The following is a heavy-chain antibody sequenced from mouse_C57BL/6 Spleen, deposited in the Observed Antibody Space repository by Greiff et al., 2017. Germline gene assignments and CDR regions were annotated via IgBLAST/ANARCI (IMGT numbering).Heavy chain of an antibody. CDR3: ASGGYPYYFDY. D-gene: IGHD1-1*02. Sequence: VQLQQSGAELVRPGASVKLSCKASGYTFTDYYINWVKQRPGQGLEWIARIYPGSGNTYYNEKFKGKATLTAEKSSSTAYMQLSSLTSEDSAVYFCASGGYPYYFDYWGQGTTLTVSS. CDR2: IYPGSGNT. CDR1: GYTFTDYY. V-gene: IGHV1-76*01. J-gene: IGHJ2*01.